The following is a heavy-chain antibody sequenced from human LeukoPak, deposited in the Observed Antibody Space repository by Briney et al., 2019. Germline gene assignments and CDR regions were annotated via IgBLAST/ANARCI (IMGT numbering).Heavy chain of an antibody. V-gene: IGHV1-18*01. CDR2: ISAYNGNT. D-gene: IGHD2-2*01. CDR3: ARDFRDIVVVPAAGGHNWFDP. J-gene: IGHJ5*02. Sequence: ASVKVSCKASGYTFTSYGIGWVRQAPGQGLEWMGWISAYNGNTNYAQKLQGRVTMTTDTSTSTAYMELRSLRSDDTAVYYCARDFRDIVVVPAAGGHNWFDPWGQGTLVTVSS. CDR1: GYTFTSYG.